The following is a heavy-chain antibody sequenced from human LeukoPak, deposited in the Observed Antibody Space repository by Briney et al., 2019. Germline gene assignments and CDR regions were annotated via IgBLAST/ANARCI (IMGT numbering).Heavy chain of an antibody. D-gene: IGHD3-10*01. CDR3: ARDSYLITMVRGGISFDP. CDR2: ISSSSSYI. Sequence: PGGSLRLSCAASGFTFSSYSMNWVRQAPGKGLEWVSSISSSSSYIYYADSVKGRFTISRDNAKNSLYLQMNSLRAEDTATYYCARDSYLITMVRGGISFDPWGQGTLVIVSS. V-gene: IGHV3-21*01. CDR1: GFTFSSYS. J-gene: IGHJ5*02.